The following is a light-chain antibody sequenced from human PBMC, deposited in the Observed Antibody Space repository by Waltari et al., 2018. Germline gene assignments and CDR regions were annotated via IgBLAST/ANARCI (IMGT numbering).Light chain of an antibody. Sequence: DIVMTQSPDSLAVSLGERATINCKSSQRVFYNSNNQNYLAWYQQKEGQPPKLLIYWASSRESGVPDRFSGSVSGTDFTLTISSLQAEDVAVYYCQQLNSYPLTFGGGTKVEIK. V-gene: IGKV4-1*01. CDR3: QQLNSYPLT. CDR2: WAS. CDR1: QRVFYNSNNQNY. J-gene: IGKJ4*01.